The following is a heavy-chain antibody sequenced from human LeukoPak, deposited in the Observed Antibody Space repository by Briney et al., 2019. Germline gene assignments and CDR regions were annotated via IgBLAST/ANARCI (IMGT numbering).Heavy chain of an antibody. CDR2: IYHSGST. J-gene: IGHJ3*02. CDR3: ARGSYYYDSSGPSQAFDI. CDR1: GYSISSGYY. D-gene: IGHD3-22*01. Sequence: SETLSLTCTVSGYSISSGYYWGWIRQPPGKGLEWIGSIYHSGSTYYNPSLKSRVTISVDTSKNQFSLKLSSVTAADTAVYYCARGSYYYDSSGPSQAFDIWGQGTMVTVSS. V-gene: IGHV4-38-2*02.